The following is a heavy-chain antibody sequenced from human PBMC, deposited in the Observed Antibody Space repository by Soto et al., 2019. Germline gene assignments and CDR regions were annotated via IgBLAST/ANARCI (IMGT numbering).Heavy chain of an antibody. Sequence: QVHLMQSGAEVQKPGSSVKVSCKASGGTFGSDAITWVRQAPGQGLEWVGRIIPIFGTTNYAQNLQGRVTISADKSTLTSYMELHSLTSYDTALDYCARDRTDSGYYTNWLDPWGQGTQVTVSS. CDR2: IIPIFGTT. D-gene: IGHD3-22*01. CDR3: ARDRTDSGYYTNWLDP. CDR1: GGTFGSDA. V-gene: IGHV1-69*06. J-gene: IGHJ5*02.